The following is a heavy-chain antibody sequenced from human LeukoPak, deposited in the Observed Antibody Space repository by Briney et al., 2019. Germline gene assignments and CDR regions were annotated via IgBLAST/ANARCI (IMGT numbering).Heavy chain of an antibody. J-gene: IGHJ4*02. V-gene: IGHV1-2*06. CDR1: GYTFTGYY. Sequence: WASVKVSCXASGYTFTGYYMHWVRQAPGQGLEWMGRINPNSGGTNYAQKFQGRVTMTRDTSISTAYMELSRLRSDDTAVYYCARWRLVGATRVFDYWGQGTLVTVSS. CDR2: INPNSGGT. D-gene: IGHD1-26*01. CDR3: ARWRLVGATRVFDY.